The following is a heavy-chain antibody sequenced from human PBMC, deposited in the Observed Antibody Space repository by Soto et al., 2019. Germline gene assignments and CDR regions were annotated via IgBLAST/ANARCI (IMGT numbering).Heavy chain of an antibody. J-gene: IGHJ4*02. CDR3: AGSGGSGYDGGLGY. CDR1: GGSFSGYY. Sequence: SETLSLTCAVYGGSFSGYYWSWIRQPPGKGLEWIGEINHSGSTNYNPSLKSRVTISVDTSKNQFSLKLSSVTAADTAVYYCAGSGGSGYDGGLGYWGQGTLVTVSS. D-gene: IGHD5-12*01. V-gene: IGHV4-34*01. CDR2: INHSGST.